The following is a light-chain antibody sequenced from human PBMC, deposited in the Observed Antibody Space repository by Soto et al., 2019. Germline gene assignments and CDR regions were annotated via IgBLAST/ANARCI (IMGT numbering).Light chain of an antibody. J-gene: IGKJ1*01. CDR3: QQAKSFPWT. Sequence: DIQMTQSPSSVSASVGDRITITCRASQGISSWLTWYQQKPVKAPRLLICAASSLQGGGPPRFSGSESGTDFTLTVTGLQPEDFATYYCQQAKSFPWTFGRGTKMELK. CDR2: AAS. V-gene: IGKV1-12*01. CDR1: QGISSW.